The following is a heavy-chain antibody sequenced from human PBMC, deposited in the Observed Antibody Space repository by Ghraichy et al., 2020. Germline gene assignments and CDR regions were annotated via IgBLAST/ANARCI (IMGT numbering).Heavy chain of an antibody. CDR1: GGSISSGGYS. CDR2: IYHSGST. V-gene: IGHV4-30-2*01. Sequence: SETLSLTCAVSGGSISSGGYSWSWIRQPPGKGLEWIGYIYHSGSTYYNPSLKSRVTISVDRSKNQFSLKLSSVTAADTAVYYCAATAEIYYYGSGSYRIEPRAIDYWGQGTLVTVSS. CDR3: AATAEIYYYGSGSYRIEPRAIDY. D-gene: IGHD3-10*01. J-gene: IGHJ4*02.